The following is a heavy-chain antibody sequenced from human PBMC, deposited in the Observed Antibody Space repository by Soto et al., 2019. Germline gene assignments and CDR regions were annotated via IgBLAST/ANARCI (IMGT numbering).Heavy chain of an antibody. V-gene: IGHV3-23*01. D-gene: IGHD1-1*01. Sequence: GESLRLSCTASGFTFSPYYMTWFRQAPGQGLEWVSNISGSAFATYYADSVKGRFTISRDNAKNTLSLQMNSLRAEDTAVYYCALGGRLYTGTSGHTPGFWGKGEVVTVSS. CDR2: ISGSAFAT. CDR3: ALGGRLYTGTSGHTPGF. CDR1: GFTFSPYY. J-gene: IGHJ4*02.